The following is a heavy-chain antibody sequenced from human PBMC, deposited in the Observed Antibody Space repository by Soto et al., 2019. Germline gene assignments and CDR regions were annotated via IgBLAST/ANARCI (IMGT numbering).Heavy chain of an antibody. D-gene: IGHD3-16*02. V-gene: IGHV4-39*01. CDR1: GGSISSSSYY. J-gene: IGHJ4*02. Sequence: QLQLQESGPGLVKPSETLSLTCTVSGGSISSSSYYWGWIRQPPGKGLEWIGSIYYSGSTYYNPSLQSRVSISVDTSKHQFSLKLSSVTAADTAVYYCARLPGSYRSTPFDYWGQGTLVTVSS. CDR3: ARLPGSYRSTPFDY. CDR2: IYYSGST.